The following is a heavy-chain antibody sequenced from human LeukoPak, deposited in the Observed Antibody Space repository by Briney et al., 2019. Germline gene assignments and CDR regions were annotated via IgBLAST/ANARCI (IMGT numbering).Heavy chain of an antibody. V-gene: IGHV4-34*01. CDR3: ARSNGIQGAYYYYYMDV. CDR1: GGSFSTYY. D-gene: IGHD5-18*01. Sequence: SETLSLTCAVYGGSFSTYYWTWIRQPPGKGLEWIAEISYSGNTNYNPSLKSRVTIGTSKNEISLNLTSVTAADTAVYYCARSNGIQGAYYYYYMDVWGKGTTVTVSS. J-gene: IGHJ6*03. CDR2: ISYSGNT.